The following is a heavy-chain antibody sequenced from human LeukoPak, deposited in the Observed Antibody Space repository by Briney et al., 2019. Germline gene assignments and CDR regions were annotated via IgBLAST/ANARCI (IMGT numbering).Heavy chain of an antibody. CDR3: ARDLWWGVGASVHYFDY. CDR2: INPNSGGT. J-gene: IGHJ4*02. V-gene: IGHV1-2*02. CDR1: GYTFTGYY. Sequence: GASVKVSCKASGYTFTGYYIHWVRQAPGQGLEWMGWINPNSGGTTYAQKFQGRVTMTRDTSVSTAYMELSSLRSDDTAVYYCARDLWWGVGASVHYFDYWGRGTLVTVSS. D-gene: IGHD1-26*01.